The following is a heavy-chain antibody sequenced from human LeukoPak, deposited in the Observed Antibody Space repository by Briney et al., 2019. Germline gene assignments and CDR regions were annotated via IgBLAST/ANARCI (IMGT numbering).Heavy chain of an antibody. CDR3: ASMVATIGFDY. Sequence: GGSLRLSCAASRFSFSNHSMNWVRQAPGKGLEWVSYISNSGSAKYYAASVKGRFTISRDNGENSLYLQMNSLRAEDTAVYYCASMVATIGFDYWGQGTLVTVSS. J-gene: IGHJ4*02. V-gene: IGHV3-48*01. CDR2: ISNSGSAK. CDR1: RFSFSNHS. D-gene: IGHD5-12*01.